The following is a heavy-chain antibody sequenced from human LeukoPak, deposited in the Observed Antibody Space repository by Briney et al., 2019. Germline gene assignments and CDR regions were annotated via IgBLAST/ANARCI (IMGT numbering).Heavy chain of an antibody. CDR3: AKVDRSTSSAHFDY. J-gene: IGHJ4*02. D-gene: IGHD2-2*01. V-gene: IGHV3-23*01. CDR1: GFTFSDYA. Sequence: PGGSLRLSCAASGFTFSDYAMSWVRQAPGKGLEWVSAISGTGDATSYPDSVKGRFTIPRDKSKNTLYLQMNSLRAEDTAVYYCAKVDRSTSSAHFDYGGEGTLAAAS. CDR2: ISGTGDAT.